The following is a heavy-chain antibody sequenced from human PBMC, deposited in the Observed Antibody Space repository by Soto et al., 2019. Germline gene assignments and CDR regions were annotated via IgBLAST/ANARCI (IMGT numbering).Heavy chain of an antibody. CDR3: ARREDYCAR. Sequence: QVQLVQSGAEVKKPGASVKVSCQASGYTFTSYAMHWVRQAPGQRLEWMGWINAGNGNTKYSQKFQGRVTITRDTAASTAYMELSSLRSEDTAVYYCARREDYCARRGQGTMVTVSS. D-gene: IGHD3-10*01. J-gene: IGHJ3*01. CDR1: GYTFTSYA. V-gene: IGHV1-3*01. CDR2: INAGNGNT.